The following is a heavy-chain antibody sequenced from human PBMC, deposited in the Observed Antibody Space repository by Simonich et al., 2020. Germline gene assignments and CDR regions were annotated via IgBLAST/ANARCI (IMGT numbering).Heavy chain of an antibody. CDR3: ARWAYSSSYFDY. V-gene: IGHV4-39*01. CDR2: IYYSGST. CDR1: GCSISTSSYY. D-gene: IGHD6-6*01. Sequence: QLQLQESGPGLVKPSETLSLTCTVSGCSISTSSYYWGWLRQPPGKGLEWIGSIYYSGSTSSTPSLKSRVTISVDTSKNQFSLKRSSVTAADTAVYYCARWAYSSSYFDYWGQGTLVTVSS. J-gene: IGHJ4*02.